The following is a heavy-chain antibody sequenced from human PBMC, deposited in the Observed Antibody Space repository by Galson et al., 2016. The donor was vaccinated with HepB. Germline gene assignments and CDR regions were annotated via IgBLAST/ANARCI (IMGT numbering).Heavy chain of an antibody. J-gene: IGHJ4*02. CDR3: VRDSGDY. V-gene: IGHV3-30*01. CDR1: GFSFSHYA. Sequence: CAASGFSFSHYAMHWVRQAPGKGLQWVAFISYDGGIQHNADSVKGRFTISRDNSKNTLYLQMNSLRVDDTAMYHCVRDSGDYWGQGNLVTVSS. CDR2: ISYDGGIQ. D-gene: IGHD1-26*01.